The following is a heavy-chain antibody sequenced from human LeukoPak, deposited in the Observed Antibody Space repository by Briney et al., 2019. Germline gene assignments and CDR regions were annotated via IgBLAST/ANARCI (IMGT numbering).Heavy chain of an antibody. D-gene: IGHD3-3*01. Sequence: ASVKVSCKASGYTFTSYYMHWVRQAPGQGLEWMGLINPSGGSTSYAQKFQGRVTMTRDTSTSTVYMELSSLRSEDTAVYYCARGCGVSYDFWSGYYNNWFDPWGQGTLVTVSS. CDR1: GYTFTSYY. V-gene: IGHV1-46*01. CDR2: INPSGGST. CDR3: ARGCGVSYDFWSGYYNNWFDP. J-gene: IGHJ5*02.